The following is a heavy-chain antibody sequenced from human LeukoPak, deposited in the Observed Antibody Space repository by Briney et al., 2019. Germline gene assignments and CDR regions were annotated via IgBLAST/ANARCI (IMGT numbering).Heavy chain of an antibody. Sequence: ASVKVSCKASGYTFTSYGISWVRHAPGQGLEWMGWISAYNGNTNYAQKLQGRVTMTTDTSTSTAYMELRSLRSDDAAVYYCARGHRYYDSRQMAYFDYWGQGTLVTVSS. V-gene: IGHV1-18*01. J-gene: IGHJ4*02. CDR3: ARGHRYYDSRQMAYFDY. CDR2: ISAYNGNT. D-gene: IGHD3-22*01. CDR1: GYTFTSYG.